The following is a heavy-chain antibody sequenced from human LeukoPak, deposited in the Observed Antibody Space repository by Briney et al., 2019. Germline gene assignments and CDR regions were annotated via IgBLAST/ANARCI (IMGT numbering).Heavy chain of an antibody. Sequence: ASVKASCKASGYTLTSYGISWVRQAPGQGLEWMGWISAYNGNTNYAQKLQGRVTMTTDTSTSTAYMELRSLRSDDTAVYYCARDGPRSAGATRFLDYWGQGTLVTVSS. D-gene: IGHD1-26*01. CDR2: ISAYNGNT. V-gene: IGHV1-18*01. CDR3: ARDGPRSAGATRFLDY. J-gene: IGHJ4*02. CDR1: GYTLTSYG.